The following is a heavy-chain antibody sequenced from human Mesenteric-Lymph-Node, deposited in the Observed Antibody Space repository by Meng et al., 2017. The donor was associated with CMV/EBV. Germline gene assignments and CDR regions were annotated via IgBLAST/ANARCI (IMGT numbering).Heavy chain of an antibody. CDR1: GGTFSSYA. J-gene: IGHJ4*02. V-gene: IGHV1-69*04. Sequence: KTSGGTFSSYAISWVRQAPGQGLEWMGRIIPILNIANYAQKFQGRVTIIADKSTNTAYMELSSLRSEDTAVDYCARDSVGGYSYGLDYWGQGTLVTVSS. CDR2: IIPILNIA. CDR3: ARDSVGGYSYGLDY. D-gene: IGHD5-18*01.